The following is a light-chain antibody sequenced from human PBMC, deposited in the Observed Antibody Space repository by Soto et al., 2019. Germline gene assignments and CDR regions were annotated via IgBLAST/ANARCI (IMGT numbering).Light chain of an antibody. CDR3: QVWDSSTSSYV. Sequence: SYELTQPLSVSVALGQTARITCGGNNIGSKNVHWYQQKPGQAPVLVMYRDSNRPSGIPERFSGSNSGNTATLTISRAQAGDEDDYYCQVWDSSTSSYVFGTGTKVTVL. CDR2: RDS. J-gene: IGLJ1*01. V-gene: IGLV3-9*01. CDR1: NIGSKN.